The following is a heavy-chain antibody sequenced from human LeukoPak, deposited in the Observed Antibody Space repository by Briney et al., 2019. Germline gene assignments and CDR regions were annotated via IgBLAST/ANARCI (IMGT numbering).Heavy chain of an antibody. J-gene: IGHJ4*02. CDR2: INPDSGGT. CDR1: GYTFTGYY. Sequence: ASVKVSCKASGYTFTGYYIHWVRQTPGQGLEWMGWINPDSGGTNYAQKFQGRVTMTRDTSISTAYMELSSLTSDDTAVYYCARDVEQLVTDYWGQGTLVTVSS. CDR3: ARDVEQLVTDY. D-gene: IGHD6-13*01. V-gene: IGHV1-2*02.